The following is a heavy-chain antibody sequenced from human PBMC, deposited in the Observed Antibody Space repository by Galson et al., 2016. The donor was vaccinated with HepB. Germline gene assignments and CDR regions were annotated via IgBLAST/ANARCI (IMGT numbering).Heavy chain of an antibody. CDR1: GFTFKTYT. CDR2: ISSSKTYI. D-gene: IGHD1-1*01. CDR3: AREGSVVKPTDPVSAFDF. J-gene: IGHJ3*01. Sequence: LRLSCAASGFTFKTYTMNWVRQAPGKAPEWVSSISSSKTYIYYADSVRGRFTVSRDNAKDSLYLQMYSLRAEDTATYYCAREGSVVKPTDPVSAFDFWGQGTAVTVSS. V-gene: IGHV3-21*01.